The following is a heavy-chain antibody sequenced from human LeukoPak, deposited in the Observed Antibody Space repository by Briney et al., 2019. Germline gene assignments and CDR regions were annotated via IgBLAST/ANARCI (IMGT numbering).Heavy chain of an antibody. V-gene: IGHV4-4*07. CDR3: ARAALRRDGYNSYYYYYYMDV. CDR1: GGSISSYY. CDR2: IYTSGSP. J-gene: IGHJ6*03. D-gene: IGHD5-24*01. Sequence: SETLSLTCTVSGGSISSYYWSWIRQPAGKGLEWIGRIYTSGSPNYNPSLKSRVTMSVDTSKNQFSLKLSSVTAADTAVYYCARAALRRDGYNSYYYYYYMDVWGKGTTVTVSS.